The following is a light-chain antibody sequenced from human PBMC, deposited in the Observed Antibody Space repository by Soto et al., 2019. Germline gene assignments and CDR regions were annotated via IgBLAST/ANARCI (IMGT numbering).Light chain of an antibody. CDR3: ASYTTSSTWV. V-gene: IGLV2-14*01. Sequence: QSVLTQTASVSGSPGQSITISSTGTSSDVGFYNYVSWYQHHPGKAPKVMIFEVSNRPSGVSNRFSGSKSGNTASLTISGLQTEDEADYYCASYTTSSTWVFGGGTQLTVL. CDR1: SSDVGFYNY. J-gene: IGLJ3*02. CDR2: EVS.